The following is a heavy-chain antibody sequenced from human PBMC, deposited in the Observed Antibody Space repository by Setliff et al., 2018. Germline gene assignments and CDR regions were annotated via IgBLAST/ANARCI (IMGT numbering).Heavy chain of an antibody. CDR1: GYTFTSYG. D-gene: IGHD2-2*01. J-gene: IGHJ4*02. V-gene: IGHV1-18*01. CDR3: AREPFTRVTSIVVVPAAAPY. CDR2: ISAYNGNT. Sequence: ASVKVSCKASGYTFTSYGISWVRQAPGQGLEWMGWISAYNGNTNYAQKLQGRVAMTTDTSTSTAYMELRSLRSDDTAVYYCAREPFTRVTSIVVVPAAAPYWGQGTLVTVSS.